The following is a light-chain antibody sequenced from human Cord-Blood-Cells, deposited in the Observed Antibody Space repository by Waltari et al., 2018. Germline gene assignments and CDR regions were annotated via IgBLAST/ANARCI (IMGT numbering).Light chain of an antibody. J-gene: IGLJ3*02. CDR3: CSYAGSYTV. Sequence: QSALTQPRPVSGSPGQSVTISCTGTSRDVGGYNHVSWYQQHPGKAPKLMIYDVSKRPSGVPDRFSGSKSGNTASLTISGLQAEDEADYYCCSYAGSYTVFGGGTKLTVL. V-gene: IGLV2-11*01. CDR1: SRDVGGYNH. CDR2: DVS.